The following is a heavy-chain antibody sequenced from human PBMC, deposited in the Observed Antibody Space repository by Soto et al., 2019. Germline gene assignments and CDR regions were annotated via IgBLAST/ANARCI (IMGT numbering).Heavy chain of an antibody. CDR1: GGTFSSYA. CDR2: IIPIFGTA. D-gene: IGHD3-22*01. J-gene: IGHJ4*02. CDR3: ARGEGSGYYYRREPYYFDY. Sequence: QVQLVQSGAEVKKPGSSVKVSCKASGGTFSSYAISWVRQAPGQGIEWMGGIIPIFGTANYAQKFQGRVTITADESTSTAYMELSSLRSEDTAVYYCARGEGSGYYYRREPYYFDYWGQGTLVTVSS. V-gene: IGHV1-69*01.